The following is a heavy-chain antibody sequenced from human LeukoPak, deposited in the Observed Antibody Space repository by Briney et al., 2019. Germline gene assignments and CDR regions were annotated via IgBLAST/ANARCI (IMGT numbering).Heavy chain of an antibody. D-gene: IGHD4-23*01. CDR1: GGSISSYY. Sequence: SETLSLTCTVSGGSISSYYWSWIRQPPGKGLEWVGYIYYSGSTNYNPSLKSRVSISVDTSKNHFSLKLSSVTAADTAVYYCARRGGHGGSFDYWGQGTLVTVSS. CDR2: IYYSGST. CDR3: ARRGGHGGSFDY. J-gene: IGHJ4*02. V-gene: IGHV4-59*08.